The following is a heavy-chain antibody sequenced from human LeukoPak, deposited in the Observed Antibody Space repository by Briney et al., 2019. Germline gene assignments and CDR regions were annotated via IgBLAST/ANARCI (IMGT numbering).Heavy chain of an antibody. V-gene: IGHV3-23*01. CDR2: ISGSGGSGSGGST. Sequence: PGGSLRLSCAASGFSFSSYAMTWVRQAPGKGLEWVSAISGSGGSGSGGSTYYADSVKGRFTISRDNSKNTVYLQMNSLRAEDTAVYYCAKGGWYGDYDYWGQGTLVTVSS. J-gene: IGHJ4*02. CDR1: GFSFSSYA. CDR3: AKGGWYGDYDY. D-gene: IGHD4-17*01.